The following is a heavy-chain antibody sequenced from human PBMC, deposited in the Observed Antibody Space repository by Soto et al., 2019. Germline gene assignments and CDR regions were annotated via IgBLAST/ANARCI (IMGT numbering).Heavy chain of an antibody. CDR2: IYSDGSGT. V-gene: IGHV3-74*01. D-gene: IGHD5-18*01. CDR1: GFTFSSYW. J-gene: IGHJ4*02. Sequence: LRLSCAASGFTFSSYWMHWVRQAPGKGLVWVSRIYSDGSGTTYADSVKGRFTISRDNAKSMLYLQMNSLRVEDTAVYYCATLNSFGADYWGQGTLVTVSS. CDR3: ATLNSFGADY.